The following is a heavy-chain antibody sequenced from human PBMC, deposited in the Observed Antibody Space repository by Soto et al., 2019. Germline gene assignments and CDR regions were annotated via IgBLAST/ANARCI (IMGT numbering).Heavy chain of an antibody. V-gene: IGHV3-23*01. J-gene: IGHJ5*02. CDR2: ITYSGGST. CDR1: RFTFSNYA. CDR3: AKDIPGSLRALWLDP. Sequence: GGSLRLSCAASRFTFSNYAMSWVRQAPGKGLEWVSSITYSGGSTYYADSVKGRFTISRDNSNNMLYMQMNGLRAEDTAVYYCAKDIPGSLRALWLDPWGQGTLVTVSS.